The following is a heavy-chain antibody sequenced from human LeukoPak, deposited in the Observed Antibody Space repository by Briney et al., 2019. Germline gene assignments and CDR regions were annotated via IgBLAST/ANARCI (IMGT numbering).Heavy chain of an antibody. CDR1: GGSISSYY. J-gene: IGHJ5*02. CDR2: IYTSGST. V-gene: IGHV4-4*07. Sequence: PSETLSLTCTVSGGSISSYYWSWIRQPAGKGLEWIGRIYTSGSTNYNPSLKSRVTMSVDTSRNQFSLKLSSVTAADTAVYYCAREASSSWYVGWFDPWGQGTLVTVSS. D-gene: IGHD6-13*01. CDR3: AREASSSWYVGWFDP.